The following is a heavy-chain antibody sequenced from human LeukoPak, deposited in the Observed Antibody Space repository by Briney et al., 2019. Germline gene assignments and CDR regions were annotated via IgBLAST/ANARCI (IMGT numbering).Heavy chain of an antibody. D-gene: IGHD3-10*01. CDR2: MNPNSGNT. CDR3: ARVPIWFGEFV. Sequence: ASVKVSCKASGYTFTSYDINWVRQATGQGLEWMGWMNPNSGNTGYAQKLQGRVTMTRNTSISTAYMELSSLRSEDTAVYYCARVPIWFGEFVWGQGTLVTVSS. J-gene: IGHJ4*02. V-gene: IGHV1-8*01. CDR1: GYTFTSYD.